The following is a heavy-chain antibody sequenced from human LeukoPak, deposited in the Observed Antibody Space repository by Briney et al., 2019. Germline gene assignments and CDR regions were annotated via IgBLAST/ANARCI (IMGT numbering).Heavy chain of an antibody. J-gene: IGHJ6*03. Sequence: ASVKVSCKASGYTFTDYYMHWVRQAPGQGLEWMGWINPNSGGTNFAQKFQGRVTMTRDTSISTAYMELSRLRSDDTAVYYCARVYSSGYYYYMDVWGKGTTVTVSS. D-gene: IGHD6-19*01. CDR2: INPNSGGT. CDR1: GYTFTDYY. V-gene: IGHV1-2*02. CDR3: ARVYSSGYYYYMDV.